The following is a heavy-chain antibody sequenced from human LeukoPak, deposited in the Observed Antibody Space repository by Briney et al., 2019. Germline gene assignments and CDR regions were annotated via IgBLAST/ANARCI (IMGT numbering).Heavy chain of an antibody. V-gene: IGHV3-11*01. J-gene: IGHJ6*03. CDR1: GFTFSDYY. Sequence: TGGSLRLSCAASGFTFSDYYMSWIRQAPGKGLEWVSYISSSGSTIYYADSLKGRFTISRDNAKNSLYLQMNSLRAEDTAVYYCARLVGDPNFYYYYMDVWGKGTTVTISS. CDR3: ARLVGDPNFYYYYMDV. CDR2: ISSSGSTI. D-gene: IGHD4-17*01.